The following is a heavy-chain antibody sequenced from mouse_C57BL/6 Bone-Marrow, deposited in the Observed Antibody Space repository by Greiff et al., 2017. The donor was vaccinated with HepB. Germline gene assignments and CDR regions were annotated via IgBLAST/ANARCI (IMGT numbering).Heavy chain of an antibody. D-gene: IGHD4-1*01. V-gene: IGHV3-6*01. Sequence: EVQLQQSGPGLVKPSQSLSLTCSVTGYSITSGYYWNWIRQFPGNQLEWMGYISYDGSNNYNPSLKNRISITRDTYKNQFFLKLNSVTTEDTATYYCAREEGLTGTDFDYWGQGTTLTVSS. CDR3: AREEGLTGTDFDY. J-gene: IGHJ2*01. CDR2: ISYDGSN. CDR1: GYSITSGYY.